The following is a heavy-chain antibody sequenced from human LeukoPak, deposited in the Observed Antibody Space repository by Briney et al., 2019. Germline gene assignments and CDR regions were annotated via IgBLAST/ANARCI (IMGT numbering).Heavy chain of an antibody. Sequence: KPSQTLSLTCTVSGGSISSGGYYWSWIRQHPGKGLEWIGYIYYSGSTYYNLSLKSRVTISVDTSKNQFSLKLSSVTAADTAVYYCASGYCSGGSCVSSDYWGQGTLVTVSS. CDR3: ASGYCSGGSCVSSDY. V-gene: IGHV4-31*03. D-gene: IGHD2-15*01. J-gene: IGHJ4*02. CDR2: IYYSGST. CDR1: GGSISSGGYY.